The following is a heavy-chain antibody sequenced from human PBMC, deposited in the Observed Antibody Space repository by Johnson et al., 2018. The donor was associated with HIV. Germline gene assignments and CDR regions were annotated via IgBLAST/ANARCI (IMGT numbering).Heavy chain of an antibody. D-gene: IGHD6-19*01. J-gene: IGHJ3*02. V-gene: IGHV3-30*04. CDR1: GFTFGSYA. CDR3: ARVRRSGWFDNDAFDI. Sequence: VQLVESGGGVVQPGRSLRLSCAASGFTFGSYALHWVRQAPGKGLEWVALISYDGNNKYYTDSVKGRFTISRDNSKNTLFLLMSSLRADDTAVYYCARVRRSGWFDNDAFDIWGQGTMVTVSS. CDR2: ISYDGNNK.